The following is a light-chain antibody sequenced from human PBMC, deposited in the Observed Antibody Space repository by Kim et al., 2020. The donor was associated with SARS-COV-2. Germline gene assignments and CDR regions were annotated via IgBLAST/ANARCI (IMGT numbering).Light chain of an antibody. Sequence: QSALAQPASVSGSPGQSITISCTGTSSDVGGYNYVSWYQQHPGKAPKLIISDVSKRPSGLSNRFSGSKSGNTASLTISGLQAEDEADYYCSSYTSSITWVFGGGTQLTVL. CDR1: SSDVGGYNY. CDR2: DVS. V-gene: IGLV2-14*01. CDR3: SSYTSSITWV. J-gene: IGLJ3*02.